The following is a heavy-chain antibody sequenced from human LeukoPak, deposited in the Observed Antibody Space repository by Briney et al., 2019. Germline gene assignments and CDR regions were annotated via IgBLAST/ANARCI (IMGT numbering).Heavy chain of an antibody. Sequence: SETLSLTCTISGASISTGGYYWTWIRQPPGEGLEWIGYIYYTGSIDYNASLKSRLTISLETSKNRFSLKLNSVTAADTAVYYCARDVRTGRDRYFDYWGQGTLVTVSS. D-gene: IGHD1-1*01. CDR2: IYYTGSI. V-gene: IGHV4-31*03. CDR1: GASISTGGYY. CDR3: ARDVRTGRDRYFDY. J-gene: IGHJ4*02.